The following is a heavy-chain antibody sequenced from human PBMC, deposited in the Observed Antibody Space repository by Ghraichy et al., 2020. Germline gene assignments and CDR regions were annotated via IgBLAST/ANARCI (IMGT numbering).Heavy chain of an antibody. CDR2: ISWNSGSI. V-gene: IGHV3-9*01. CDR1: GFTFDDYA. J-gene: IGHJ6*02. Sequence: SMNISCAASGFTFDDYAMHWVRQAPGKGLEWVSGISWNSGSIGYADSVKGRFTISRDNAKNSLYLQMNSLRAEDTALYYRARRETYGMDVWGQGTTVTVSS. CDR3: ARRETYGMDV.